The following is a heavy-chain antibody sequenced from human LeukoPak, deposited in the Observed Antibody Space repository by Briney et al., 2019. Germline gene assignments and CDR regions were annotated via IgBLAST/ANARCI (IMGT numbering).Heavy chain of an antibody. CDR2: INPNTGDT. Sequence: ASVKVSCKASGYTFTGYFMHWVRQVPGHGLEWMAYINPNTGDTHYAQKFQGRVVVTRDTSIRTAYIELSRLTSDDTAVYYCARETTCGDTSCSHDYWGQGTLGTVSS. CDR3: ARETTCGDTSCSHDY. J-gene: IGHJ4*02. CDR1: GYTFTGYF. V-gene: IGHV1-2*02. D-gene: IGHD2-2*01.